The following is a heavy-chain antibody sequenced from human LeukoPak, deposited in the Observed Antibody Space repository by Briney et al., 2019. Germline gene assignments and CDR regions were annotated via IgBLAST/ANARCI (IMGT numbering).Heavy chain of an antibody. D-gene: IGHD3-22*01. CDR2: MNPNSGNT. Sequence: ASVKVSCKASGYTFTSHDINWVRQATGQGLEWMGWMNPNSGNTGYAQKFQGRVTITRDTSISTAYMELSSLRSEDTAVYYCARGYYYATSDYYRNNWFDPWGQGTLVNVSS. CDR1: GYTFTSHD. J-gene: IGHJ5*02. V-gene: IGHV1-8*03. CDR3: ARGYYYATSDYYRNNWFDP.